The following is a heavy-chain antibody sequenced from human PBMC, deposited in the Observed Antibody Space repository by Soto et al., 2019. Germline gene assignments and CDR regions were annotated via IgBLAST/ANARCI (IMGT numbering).Heavy chain of an antibody. CDR1: GGSISSSTYY. V-gene: IGHV4-39*01. D-gene: IGHD6-19*01. Sequence: SETLSLTCTVSGGSISSSTYYWGWIRQPPGKGLEWIGSINYRGNSYYNPSLKSRVTIAVDTSKNEFSLKLSSVTAADTALYYCARKSDAVSSKPPDYWGQGTLVTVSS. CDR2: INYRGNS. CDR3: ARKSDAVSSKPPDY. J-gene: IGHJ4*02.